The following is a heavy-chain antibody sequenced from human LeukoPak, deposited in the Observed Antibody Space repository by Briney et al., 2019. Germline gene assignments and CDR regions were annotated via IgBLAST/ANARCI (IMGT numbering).Heavy chain of an antibody. CDR2: ISSTSNYI. V-gene: IGHV3-21*01. J-gene: IGHJ3*02. D-gene: IGHD2-2*01. Sequence: GGSLRLSCAASGFIFSSYGMNWVRQAPGKGLEWVSSISSTSNYIYYEDSVKGRFTISRDNSKNTLSVQMNSLRVEDTAVYYCARGAMTERTFDIWGQGTKVTVSS. CDR3: ARGAMTERTFDI. CDR1: GFIFSSYG.